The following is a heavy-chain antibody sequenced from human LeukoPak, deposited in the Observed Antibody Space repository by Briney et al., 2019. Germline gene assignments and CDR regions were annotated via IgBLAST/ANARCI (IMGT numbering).Heavy chain of an antibody. D-gene: IGHD2-2*01. CDR1: GYTFTSYG. CDR2: ISAYNGNT. CDR3: ARVVVPAAIGEFDY. Sequence: GTSVKVSCKASGYTFTSYGISWVRQAPGQGLEGMGWISAYNGNTNYAQKLQGRVTMTTDTSTSTAYMELRSLRSDDTAVYYCARVVVPAAIGEFDYWGQGTLVTVSS. V-gene: IGHV1-18*01. J-gene: IGHJ4*02.